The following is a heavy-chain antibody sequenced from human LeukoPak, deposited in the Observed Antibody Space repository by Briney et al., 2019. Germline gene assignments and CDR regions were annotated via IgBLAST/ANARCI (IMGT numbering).Heavy chain of an antibody. CDR2: IYIGGNT. CDR1: GFTVSSNY. V-gene: IGHV3-53*01. CDR3: AREVNGQNWFDP. Sequence: GGSLRLSCAASGFTVSSNYMTRVRQAPGKGLEWVSVIYIGGNTYYADSVKGRFTISRDNSKNTVYLQMNSLRVEDTAVYYCAREVNGQNWFDPWGQGTLVTVSS. D-gene: IGHD3-22*01. J-gene: IGHJ5*02.